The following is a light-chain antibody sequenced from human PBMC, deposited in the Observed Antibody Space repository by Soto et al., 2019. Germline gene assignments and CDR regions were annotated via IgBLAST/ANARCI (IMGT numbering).Light chain of an antibody. CDR1: LSVSSSY. CDR3: QHYGTSPTWT. CDR2: GAS. V-gene: IGKV3-20*01. J-gene: IGKJ1*01. Sequence: EIVLTQSPGTLSLTPGERATLSCRASLSVSSSYLAWYQQKPGQAPRLLIYGASSRATGIPDRFSGSGSGTDFTLTISRMEPEDFAVYYCQHYGTSPTWTFGQGTKV.